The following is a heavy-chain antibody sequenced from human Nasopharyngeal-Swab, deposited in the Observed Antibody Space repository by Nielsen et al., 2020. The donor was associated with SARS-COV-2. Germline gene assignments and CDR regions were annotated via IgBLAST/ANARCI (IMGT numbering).Heavy chain of an antibody. D-gene: IGHD3-10*01. V-gene: IGHV4-34*01. CDR3: ARGGITMVRGVIARAQPHYYYYMDV. Sequence: RQCPGKGLDWVGEFTHSGSTNYNPSLKSRVTISVDTSKNQFSLKLSSVTAADTAVYYCARGGITMVRGVIARAQPHYYYYMDVWGKGTTVTVSS. CDR2: FTHSGST. J-gene: IGHJ6*03.